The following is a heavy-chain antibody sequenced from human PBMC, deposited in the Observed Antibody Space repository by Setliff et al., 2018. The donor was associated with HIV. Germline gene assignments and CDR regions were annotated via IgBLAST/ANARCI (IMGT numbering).Heavy chain of an antibody. Sequence: SETLSLTCTVSGGSISSYYWSWIRQPPGKGLEWLGHIYSSGNTNYNPSLKSRVTISVDTSKNQFSLKLYSVTAADTAVYYCARAYFGSGIYYWGQGTLVTVSS. V-gene: IGHV4-4*09. CDR1: GGSISSYY. D-gene: IGHD3-10*01. CDR2: IYSSGNT. CDR3: ARAYFGSGIYY. J-gene: IGHJ4*02.